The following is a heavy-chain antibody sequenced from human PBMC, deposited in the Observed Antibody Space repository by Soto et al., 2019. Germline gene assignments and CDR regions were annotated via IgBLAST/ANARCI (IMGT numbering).Heavy chain of an antibody. CDR3: ARSGDNFNVLDY. V-gene: IGHV3-11*06. CDR1: GFTFSDYY. J-gene: IGHJ4*02. CDR2: SSNSGTFA. Sequence: GGSLRLSCAASGFTFSDYYMSWVRQAPGRGLEWISYSSNSGTFARYATSMKGRFSISRDNANNALYLETNSLRVEDTAVYYCARSGDNFNVLDYWGQGTPVTVSS. D-gene: IGHD1-1*01.